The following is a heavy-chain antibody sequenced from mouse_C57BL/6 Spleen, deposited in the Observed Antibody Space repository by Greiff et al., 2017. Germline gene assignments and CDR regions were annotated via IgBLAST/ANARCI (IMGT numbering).Heavy chain of an antibody. Sequence: QVQLQQPGAELVMPGASVKLSCKASGYTFTSYWMHWVKQRPGQGLEWIGEIDPSDSYTNYNQKFKGKSTLTVDNSSSTAYMQLSSLTSEDSAVYYGARSFTTVVGGRYFDVWGTGTTVTVSS. V-gene: IGHV1-69*01. D-gene: IGHD1-1*01. J-gene: IGHJ1*03. CDR3: ARSFTTVVGGRYFDV. CDR1: GYTFTSYW. CDR2: IDPSDSYT.